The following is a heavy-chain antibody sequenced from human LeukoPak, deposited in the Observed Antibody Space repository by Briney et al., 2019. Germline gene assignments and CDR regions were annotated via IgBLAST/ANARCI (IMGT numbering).Heavy chain of an antibody. D-gene: IGHD6-19*01. J-gene: IGHJ4*02. V-gene: IGHV4-59*12. CDR3: ARRRGAGWYVDY. CDR1: GGSISSYY. Sequence: PSETLSLTCTVSGGSISSYYWSWIRQPPGKGLEWIGYIYYSGSTNYNPSLKSRVTISVDTSKNQFSLKLNSVTAADTAVYYCARRRGAGWYVDYWGQGTLVTVSS. CDR2: IYYSGST.